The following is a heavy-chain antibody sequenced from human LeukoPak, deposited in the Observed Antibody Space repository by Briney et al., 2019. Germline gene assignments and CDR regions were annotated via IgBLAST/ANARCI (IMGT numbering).Heavy chain of an antibody. CDR3: ARAVSGYCSGGSCYYYYGMDV. CDR2: INHSGST. CDR1: GGSFSGYY. J-gene: IGHJ6*02. D-gene: IGHD2-15*01. V-gene: IGHV4-34*01. Sequence: SSETLSLTCAVYGGSFSGYYWSWIRQPPGKGLEWIGEINHSGSTNYNPSLKSRVTISVDTSKNQFSLKLSSVTAADTAVYYCARAVSGYCSGGSCYYYYGMDVWGQGITVTVSS.